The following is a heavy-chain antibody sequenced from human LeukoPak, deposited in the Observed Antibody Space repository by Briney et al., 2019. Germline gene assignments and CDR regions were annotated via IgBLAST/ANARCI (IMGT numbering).Heavy chain of an antibody. J-gene: IGHJ6*02. V-gene: IGHV3-30*18. Sequence: PGRSLRLSCAASGFTFSSYGMHWVRQAPGKGLEWVAVISYDGSNKYYADSVKGRFTISRDNSKNTLYLQMNSLRAEDTAVYYCAKEGPVVVPAAYRASVYYYYGMDVWGQGTTVTASS. CDR1: GFTFSSYG. CDR2: ISYDGSNK. D-gene: IGHD2-2*01. CDR3: AKEGPVVVPAAYRASVYYYYGMDV.